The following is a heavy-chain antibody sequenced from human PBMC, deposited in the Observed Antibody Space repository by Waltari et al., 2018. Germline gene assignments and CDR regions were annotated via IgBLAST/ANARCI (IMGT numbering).Heavy chain of an antibody. CDR3: LRDSSGSHFDY. V-gene: IGHV1-2*06. CDR2: INPKNGDT. D-gene: IGHD3-22*01. J-gene: IGHJ4*02. CDR1: GYTFTGYA. Sequence: LVQSGAEVKKPGASVKVSCKASGYTFTGYAILWVRQAPGQGLEWMGRINPKNGDTHYAQKFQGRVAMTTHTSTNTAFMELHSLRSDDTAVYYCLRDSSGSHFDYWGQGTLVTVSS.